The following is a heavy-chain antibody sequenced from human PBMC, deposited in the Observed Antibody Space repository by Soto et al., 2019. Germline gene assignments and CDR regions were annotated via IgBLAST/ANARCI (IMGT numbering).Heavy chain of an antibody. Sequence: QVQLVQSGPEVKKPGASVKVSCKASGYTFTNYVISWVRQAPGQGLEWMGWISAYNGNTNSAQKLEGRVTMTTDTSTTTAYMELRSLRFDDTAVYYCARGNTSSSAIDSWGQGTLVTVSS. J-gene: IGHJ4*02. V-gene: IGHV1-18*01. CDR2: ISAYNGNT. D-gene: IGHD6-6*01. CDR3: ARGNTSSSAIDS. CDR1: GYTFTNYV.